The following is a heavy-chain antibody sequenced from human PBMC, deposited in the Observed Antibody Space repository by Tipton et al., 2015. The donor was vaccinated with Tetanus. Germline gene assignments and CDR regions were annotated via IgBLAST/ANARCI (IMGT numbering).Heavy chain of an antibody. D-gene: IGHD3-16*01. J-gene: IGHJ4*02. CDR2: INPNSGGT. CDR1: GYTFTGYY. V-gene: IGHV1-2*02. Sequence: QLVQSGAEVKKPGASVKVSCKASGYTFTGYYMHWVRQAPGQGLERMGWINPNSGGTNYAQKFQGRVTMTRDTSISTAYMELSRRRSDDTAVYYCARVAAKRGSAITYYFDYWGQGTLVTVSS. CDR3: ARVAAKRGSAITYYFDY.